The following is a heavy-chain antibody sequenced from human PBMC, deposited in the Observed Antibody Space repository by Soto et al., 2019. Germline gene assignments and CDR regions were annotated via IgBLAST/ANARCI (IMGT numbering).Heavy chain of an antibody. V-gene: IGHV1-3*01. CDR1: GYTFTTFF. CDR3: ARGPSTGCFDS. D-gene: IGHD1-1*01. CDR2: INPANGDA. J-gene: IGHJ4*02. Sequence: GASVKVSCKTSGYTFTTFFLHWTRQAPGQRLEWMGWINPANGDAMYSQKFLGRVSNTRDTSATTAYMELTSLTSEDTAIYYCARGPSTGCFDSWGQGALVTVSS.